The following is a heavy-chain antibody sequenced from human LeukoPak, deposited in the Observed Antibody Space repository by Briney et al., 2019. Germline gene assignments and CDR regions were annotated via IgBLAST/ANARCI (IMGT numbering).Heavy chain of an antibody. V-gene: IGHV3-23*01. D-gene: IGHD4-17*01. CDR2: ISGSGGST. CDR3: AKEDTVKINFLHGY. Sequence: GGSLRLSCAASGFTFSNYGMHWVRQAPGKGLEWVSAISGSGGSTYYADSVKGRFTISRDNSKNTLYLQMNSLRAEDTAVYYCAKEDTVKINFLHGYWGQGTLVTVSS. J-gene: IGHJ4*02. CDR1: GFTFSNYG.